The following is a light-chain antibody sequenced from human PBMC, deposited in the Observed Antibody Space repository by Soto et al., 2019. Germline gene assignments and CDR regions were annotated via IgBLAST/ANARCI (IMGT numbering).Light chain of an antibody. CDR3: KSYAGSNTYV. J-gene: IGLJ1*01. V-gene: IGLV2-8*01. CDR1: KXDIGVYDF. CDR2: EVV. Sequence: QSALTQSPSASGSPGQSVTISCTGTKXDIGVYDFVSWYQHHPGKAPRLIIYEVVQRPSGVPDRFSGSKSGNTASLTVSGLQAADEADYFCKSYAGSNTYVFGRGTKVTVL.